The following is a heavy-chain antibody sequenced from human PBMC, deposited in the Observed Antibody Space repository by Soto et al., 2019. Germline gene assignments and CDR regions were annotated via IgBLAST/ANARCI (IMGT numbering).Heavy chain of an antibody. Sequence: SLTCTVSGGSISSGGYYSSCIRRHPGNDLESIGHIWYIGRIDYNPSLKRRVTISGDTSKNQLSLKLSSAPAADTAVFYCASSFYYDSSGYYFFDPWGQGTLVTVSS. CDR1: GGSISSGGYY. V-gene: IGHV4-31*03. CDR2: IWYIGRI. CDR3: ASSFYYDSSGYYFFDP. D-gene: IGHD3-22*01. J-gene: IGHJ5*02.